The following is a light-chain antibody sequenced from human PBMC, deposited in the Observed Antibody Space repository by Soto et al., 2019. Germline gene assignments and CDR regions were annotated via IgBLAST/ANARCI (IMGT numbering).Light chain of an antibody. Sequence: DIQMTQSPSSVSASVGDRVTITCRASQVISSWLVWYQQKPGKAPKLLIYAASSLQSGVPSRFIGSGSGTDFVLTISSLQPEDFGTFYCLQDYTYPLTFGGGTKVDI. CDR2: AAS. CDR1: QVISSW. V-gene: IGKV1-12*01. J-gene: IGKJ4*01. CDR3: LQDYTYPLT.